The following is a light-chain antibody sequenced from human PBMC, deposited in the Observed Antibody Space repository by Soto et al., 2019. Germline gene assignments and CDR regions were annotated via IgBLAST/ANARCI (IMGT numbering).Light chain of an antibody. CDR1: QSVSSSY. V-gene: IGKV3-20*01. Sequence: EIVLTHSPGTLSLSPGEIATLSCRASQSVSSSYLIWYQQKPVQPPRLLIYGASSRATGIPDRFSGSGSGTDFTLTISRLEPEDFAMYYCQQSASSVTFGHGTRLEIK. CDR2: GAS. CDR3: QQSASSVT. J-gene: IGKJ5*01.